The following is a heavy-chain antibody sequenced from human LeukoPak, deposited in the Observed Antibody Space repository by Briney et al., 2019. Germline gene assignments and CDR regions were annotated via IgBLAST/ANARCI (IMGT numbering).Heavy chain of an antibody. D-gene: IGHD3-22*01. J-gene: IGHJ4*02. CDR3: AKGRVVVITAYYFDY. CDR2: ISGSAGST. Sequence: PGGSLRLSCAASGFTFSSYAMSWVRQAPGKGLEWVSAISGSAGSTYYADSVKGRFTTSGDNSKNTLYLQMNSLRAEDTAVYYCAKGRVVVITAYYFDYWGQGTLVTVSS. V-gene: IGHV3-23*01. CDR1: GFTFSSYA.